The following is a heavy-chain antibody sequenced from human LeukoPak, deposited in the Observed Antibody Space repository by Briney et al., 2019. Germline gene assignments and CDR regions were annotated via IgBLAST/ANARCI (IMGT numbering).Heavy chain of an antibody. J-gene: IGHJ4*02. Sequence: SVKVSCKASGYTFTSYGISWVRQAPGQGLEWMGGIIPIFGTANYAQKFQGRVTITADESTSTAYMELSSLRSEDTAVYYCARDRAYYDSSGYYSSFDYWGQGTLVTVSS. CDR1: GYTFTSYG. D-gene: IGHD3-22*01. CDR2: IIPIFGTA. CDR3: ARDRAYYDSSGYYSSFDY. V-gene: IGHV1-69*13.